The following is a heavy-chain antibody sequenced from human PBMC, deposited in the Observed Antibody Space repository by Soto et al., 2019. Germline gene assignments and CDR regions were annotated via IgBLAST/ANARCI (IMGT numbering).Heavy chain of an antibody. D-gene: IGHD1-26*01. CDR1: GFTFSSYG. CDR2: ISYDGSNK. J-gene: IGHJ4*02. Sequence: PGGSLRLSCAASGFTFSSYGMHWVRQAPGKGLEWVAVISYDGSNKYYADSVKGRFTISRDNSKNTLYLQMNSLRAEDTAVYYCARHPPVRWELIDYWGQGTLVTVSS. CDR3: ARHPPVRWELIDY. V-gene: IGHV3-30*03.